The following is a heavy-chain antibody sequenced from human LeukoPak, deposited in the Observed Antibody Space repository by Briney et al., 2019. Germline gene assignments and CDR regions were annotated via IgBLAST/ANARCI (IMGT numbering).Heavy chain of an antibody. V-gene: IGHV4-38-2*01. Sequence: SETLSLTCAVSGYSISSNCYWGWIRQLPGKGLEWIGSIYHSGNIYHSGSTYYNPSLKSRVTISVDTSKNQFSLTLTSVTAADTAVYYCARNSTWIQPGGYFDYWGQGTLVTVS. CDR3: ARNSTWIQPGGYFDY. J-gene: IGHJ4*02. CDR2: IYHSGNIYHSGST. D-gene: IGHD5-18*01. CDR1: GYSISSNCY.